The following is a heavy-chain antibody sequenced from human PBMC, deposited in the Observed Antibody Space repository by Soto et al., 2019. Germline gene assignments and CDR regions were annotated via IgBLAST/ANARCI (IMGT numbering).Heavy chain of an antibody. D-gene: IGHD6-13*01. CDR3: ARDRGPYSSQLDY. Sequence: QVQLVESGGGVVQPGRSLRLSCAASGFTFSSYGMHWVRQAPGKGPEWVAVIWYDGSNKYYADSVKGRFTISRDNSKNTLYLQMNSLRAEDTAVYYCARDRGPYSSQLDYWGQGTLVTVSS. CDR2: IWYDGSNK. V-gene: IGHV3-33*01. CDR1: GFTFSSYG. J-gene: IGHJ4*02.